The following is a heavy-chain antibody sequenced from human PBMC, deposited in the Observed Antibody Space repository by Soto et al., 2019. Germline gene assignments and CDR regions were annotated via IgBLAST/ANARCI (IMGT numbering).Heavy chain of an antibody. CDR3: ARDRRAFWSGYYTGFDY. D-gene: IGHD3-3*01. V-gene: IGHV1-18*01. J-gene: IGHJ4*02. CDR2: ISAYNGNT. CDR1: GYTFTSYG. Sequence: QVQLVQSGAEVKKPGASVKVSCKASGYTFTSYGISWVRQAPGQGLDWMGWISAYNGNTNYAQKVQGRVTMTTDTSTSTAYMELRSLRSDDTAVYYCARDRRAFWSGYYTGFDYWGQGTLVTVSS.